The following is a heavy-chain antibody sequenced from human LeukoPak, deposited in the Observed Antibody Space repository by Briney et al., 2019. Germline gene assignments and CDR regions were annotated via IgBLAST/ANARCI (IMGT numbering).Heavy chain of an antibody. CDR1: GGSISSTNW. Sequence: PSETLSLTCTVSGGSISSTNWWNWVRQPPGKGLEYIGEIYHSGTTNYNPSLKSRVTVSVDKSKNQFSLKLTSLTAADTAVYYCARASGYSNRYFDYWGQGTLVTVSS. D-gene: IGHD6-13*01. V-gene: IGHV4-4*02. J-gene: IGHJ4*02. CDR2: IYHSGTT. CDR3: ARASGYSNRYFDY.